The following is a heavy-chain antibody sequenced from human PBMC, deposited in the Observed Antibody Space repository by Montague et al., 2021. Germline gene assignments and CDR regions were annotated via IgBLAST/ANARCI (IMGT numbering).Heavy chain of an antibody. D-gene: IGHD6-13*01. V-gene: IGHV3-11*06. CDR2: IGTSSSLT. J-gene: IGHJ4*02. Sequence: SLRLSCAASGFTFNNYFMRWFRQAPGKGLEWVSYIGTSSSLTRYADSVKGRFTISRDNAMNTLYLQMTAVRGEDTAVYYCARVGLTVAAGMIDYWGQGALVTVSS. CDR3: ARVGLTVAAGMIDY. CDR1: GFTFNNYF.